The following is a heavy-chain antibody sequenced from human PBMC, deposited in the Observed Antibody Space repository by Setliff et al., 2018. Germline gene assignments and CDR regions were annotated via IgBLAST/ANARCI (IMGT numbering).Heavy chain of an antibody. CDR1: GYSFTSYW. Sequence: GESLKISCKGSGYSFTSYWIGWVRQMPGKGLEWMGIIYPGDSDTRYSPSFQGQVTISADKSISTAYLQWSSLKASDTAMYYCARRRYYDSSGYYGMAPYYFDYWGQGTLVTVSS. D-gene: IGHD3-22*01. V-gene: IGHV5-51*01. CDR2: IYPGDSDT. CDR3: ARRRYYDSSGYYGMAPYYFDY. J-gene: IGHJ4*02.